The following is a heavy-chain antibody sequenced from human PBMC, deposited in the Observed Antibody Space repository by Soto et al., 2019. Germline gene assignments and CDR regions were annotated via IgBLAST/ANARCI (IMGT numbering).Heavy chain of an antibody. D-gene: IGHD3-10*01. CDR3: TREMREAAYYYGMDV. V-gene: IGHV1-69*01. J-gene: IGHJ6*02. CDR1: GGTFSSYG. Sequence: QVQLVQSGAEVKKPGSTVKVSCKSSGGTFSSYGISWVRQAPGQGLEWMGGITPIFGTAKYAQKFQGRVTITADASTNTAYMELSSLRSDDTAAYYCTREMREAAYYYGMDVWGQGTTVTVSS. CDR2: ITPIFGTA.